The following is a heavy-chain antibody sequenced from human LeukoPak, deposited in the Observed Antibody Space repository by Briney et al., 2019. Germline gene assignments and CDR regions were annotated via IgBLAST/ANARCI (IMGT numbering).Heavy chain of an antibody. CDR2: ISSSGSTI. CDR1: GFTFSDYY. V-gene: IGHV3-11*01. CDR3: ARVAMVRGVIWDY. Sequence: PGGSLRLSCAASGFTFSDYYMSWIRQAPGKGLEWVSYISSSGSTIYYADSVKRRFTISRDNANNTLYLQMNSLRAEDTAVYYCARVAMVRGVIWDYWGQGTLVTVSS. J-gene: IGHJ4*02. D-gene: IGHD3-10*01.